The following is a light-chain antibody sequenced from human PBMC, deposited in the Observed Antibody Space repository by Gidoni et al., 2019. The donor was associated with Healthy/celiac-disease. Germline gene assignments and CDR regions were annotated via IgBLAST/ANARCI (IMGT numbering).Light chain of an antibody. CDR1: QSVSSY. CDR2: DAS. Sequence: DIVLTQSPATLSLSPGERATLSCRASQSVSSYLAWYQQKPGQAPRLLIHDASNRATGIPARFSGSGSGTDFTLTISSLEPEDFAVYYCQQRSNWPSFGGGTKVEIK. CDR3: QQRSNWPS. J-gene: IGKJ4*01. V-gene: IGKV3-11*01.